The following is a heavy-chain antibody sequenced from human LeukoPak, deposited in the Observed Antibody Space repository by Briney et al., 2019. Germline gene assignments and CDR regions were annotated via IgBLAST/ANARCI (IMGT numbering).Heavy chain of an antibody. J-gene: IGHJ4*02. Sequence: GGSLRLSCTASGFTFGDYAMSGVRQAPGKGLEWVGFIISKAYGGTTEYAASVEGIFTISRDDSKSIAYLQMNSLKTEDTAVYYGITHYGSGSPDYWGQGTLVTVSS. CDR2: IISKAYGGTT. D-gene: IGHD3-10*01. CDR1: GFTFGDYA. V-gene: IGHV3-49*04. CDR3: ITHYGSGSPDY.